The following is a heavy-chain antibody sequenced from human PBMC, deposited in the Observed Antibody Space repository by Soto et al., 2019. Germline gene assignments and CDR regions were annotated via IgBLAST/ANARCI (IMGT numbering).Heavy chain of an antibody. J-gene: IGHJ3*01. CDR1: GFTFGDYE. D-gene: IGHD2-21*02. Sequence: QVQLVESGGGLVQPGGSLRLSCAASGFTFGDYEMSWIRQAAGKGPEWVSFLSRSGNTIYYADSVKGRFSISRDNAENSLYLQMESLRSEDTAVYYCAKRAYCGGDCFAFDVWGQGTSVTVSS. CDR2: LSRSGNTI. V-gene: IGHV3-11*01. CDR3: AKRAYCGGDCFAFDV.